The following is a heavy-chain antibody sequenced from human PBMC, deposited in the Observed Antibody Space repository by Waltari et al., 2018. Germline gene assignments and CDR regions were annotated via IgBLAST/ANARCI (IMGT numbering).Heavy chain of an antibody. CDR1: GYTFTSYD. D-gene: IGHD3-9*01. Sequence: QVQLVQSGAEVKKPGASVKVSCKASGYTFTSYDINWVRQATGQGLEWMGWMNPNSGNTGYAQKFQGRVTMTSDTSVSTAYMELSSLRSEDTAVYYCARGGEVDPYYYYGMDVWGQGTTVTVSS. CDR2: MNPNSGNT. J-gene: IGHJ6*02. CDR3: ARGGEVDPYYYYGMDV. V-gene: IGHV1-8*01.